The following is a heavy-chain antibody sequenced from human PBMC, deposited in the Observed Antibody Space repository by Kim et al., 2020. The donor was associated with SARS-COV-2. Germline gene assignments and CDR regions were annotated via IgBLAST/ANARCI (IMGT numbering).Heavy chain of an antibody. Sequence: SVKVSCKASGGTFSSYAISWVRQAPGQGLEWMGGIIPIFGTANYAQKFQGRVTITADESTSTAYMELSSLRSEDTAVYYCASGYCSSTSCYTFEIYYYYGMDVWGQGTTVTVSS. CDR2: IIPIFGTA. CDR3: ASGYCSSTSCYTFEIYYYYGMDV. D-gene: IGHD2-2*02. CDR1: GGTFSSYA. J-gene: IGHJ6*02. V-gene: IGHV1-69*13.